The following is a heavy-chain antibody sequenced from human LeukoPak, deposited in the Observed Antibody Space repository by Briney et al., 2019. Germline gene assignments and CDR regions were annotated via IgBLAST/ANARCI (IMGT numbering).Heavy chain of an antibody. Sequence: GWSLRLSCAASGFTVSSNYMSWVRQAPGKGLEWVSVIYSDGSTYYADSVKGRFTISRDNSKNTLYLQMNSLRAEDTAVYYCARDWGYCSSTSCHVFDYWGQGTLVTVSS. J-gene: IGHJ4*02. D-gene: IGHD2-2*01. V-gene: IGHV3-53*01. CDR1: GFTVSSNY. CDR3: ARDWGYCSSTSCHVFDY. CDR2: IYSDGST.